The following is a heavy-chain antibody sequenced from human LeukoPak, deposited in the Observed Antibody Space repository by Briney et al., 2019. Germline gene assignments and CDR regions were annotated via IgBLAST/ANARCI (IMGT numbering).Heavy chain of an antibody. CDR3: ARDLSVWYYEAPGAFDI. D-gene: IGHD3-22*01. CDR1: GFTFSSYS. J-gene: IGHJ3*02. V-gene: IGHV3-48*04. Sequence: GGSLRLSCAASGFTFSSYSMNWVRQAPGKGLEWVSYISSSSSTIYYADSVKGRFTISRDNAKNSLYLQMNSLRAEDTAVYYCARDLSVWYYEAPGAFDIWGQGTMVTVSS. CDR2: ISSSSSTI.